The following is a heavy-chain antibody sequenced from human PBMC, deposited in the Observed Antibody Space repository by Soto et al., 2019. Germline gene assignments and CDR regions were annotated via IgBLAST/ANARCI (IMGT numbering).Heavy chain of an antibody. CDR1: GFTFNSYW. V-gene: IGHV3-7*01. Sequence: EAQLVESGGGLVQPGGSLRLSCTASGFTFNSYWMSWVRQAPGKGLEWVANIKEDGSETYYVDSVKGRFTISRDNAKNPLYLQMHSLRAEDTAVYYCARRGDDFDFWGQGTLVTVSS. CDR3: ARRGDDFDF. CDR2: IKEDGSET. J-gene: IGHJ4*02. D-gene: IGHD2-21*02.